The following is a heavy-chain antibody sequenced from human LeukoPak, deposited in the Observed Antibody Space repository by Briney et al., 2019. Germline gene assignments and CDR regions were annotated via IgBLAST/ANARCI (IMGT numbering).Heavy chain of an antibody. D-gene: IGHD2-2*01. V-gene: IGHV4-39*01. CDR3: ARQLGYCSSTSCYADKVDY. CDR2: IYYSGST. CDR1: GGSISSRSYY. Sequence: SETLSLTCTVSGGSISSRSYYWGWIRQPPGKGLEWIGSIYYSGSTYYNPSLKSRVTISVDTSKNQFSLKLSSVTAADTAVYYCARQLGYCSSTSCYADKVDYWGQGTLVTVSS. J-gene: IGHJ4*02.